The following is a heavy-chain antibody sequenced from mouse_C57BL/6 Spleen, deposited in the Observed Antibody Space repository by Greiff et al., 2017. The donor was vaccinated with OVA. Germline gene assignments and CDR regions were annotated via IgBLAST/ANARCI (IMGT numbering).Heavy chain of an antibody. V-gene: IGHV5-9-1*02. CDR2: ISSGGDYI. CDR3: TRDMGGFDY. J-gene: IGHJ2*01. CDR1: GFTFSSYA. Sequence: EVMLVESGAGLVKPGGSLKLSCAASGFTFSSYAMSWVRQTPEKRLEWVAYISSGGDYIYYADTVKGRFTISRDNARNTLYLQMSSLKSEDTAMYYCTRDMGGFDYWGQGTTLTVSS. D-gene: IGHD1-1*02.